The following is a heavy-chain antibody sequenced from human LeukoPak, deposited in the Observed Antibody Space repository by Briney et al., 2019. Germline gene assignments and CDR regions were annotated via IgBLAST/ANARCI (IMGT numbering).Heavy chain of an antibody. CDR3: ASPYYYDSSGTDY. CDR2: ISSSSSYI. J-gene: IGHJ4*02. Sequence: GGSPRLSCAAPGFTFSSSNMNRGRQAPGKGPEGVSSISSSSSYIYYADSVKGRFTISRDNAKNSLYLQMNSLRAEDTAVYYCASPYYYDSSGTDYWGQGTLVTVSS. V-gene: IGHV3-21*01. CDR1: GFTFSSSN. D-gene: IGHD3-22*01.